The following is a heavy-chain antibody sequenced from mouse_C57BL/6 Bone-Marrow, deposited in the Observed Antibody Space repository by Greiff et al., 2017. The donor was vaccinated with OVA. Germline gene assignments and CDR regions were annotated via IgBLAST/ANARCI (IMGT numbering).Heavy chain of an antibody. CDR3: AREDTYLYDFDY. D-gene: IGHD2-12*01. CDR2: IYPGSGST. CDR1: GYTFTSYW. J-gene: IGHJ2*01. V-gene: IGHV1-55*01. Sequence: QVQLQQPGAELVKPGASVKMSCKASGYTFTSYWITWVKQRPGQGLEWIGDIYPGSGSTNYNEKFKSKATLTVDTSSSTAYMQLSSLTSEDSAVYDCAREDTYLYDFDYWGQGTALTVSS.